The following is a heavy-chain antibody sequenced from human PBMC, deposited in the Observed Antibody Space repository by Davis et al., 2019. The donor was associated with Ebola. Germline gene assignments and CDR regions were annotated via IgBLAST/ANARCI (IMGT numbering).Heavy chain of an antibody. D-gene: IGHD6-13*01. V-gene: IGHV1-8*01. CDR2: MNPNSGNT. J-gene: IGHJ5*02. CDR3: ARGTYSSSWYVRAWFDP. CDR1: GYTFTSYD. Sequence: AASVKVSCKASGYTFTSYDINWVRQATGQGLEWMGWMNPNSGNTGYAQKFQGWVTMTRDTSISTAYMELSRLRSDDTAVYYCARGTYSSSWYVRAWFDPWGQGTLVTVSS.